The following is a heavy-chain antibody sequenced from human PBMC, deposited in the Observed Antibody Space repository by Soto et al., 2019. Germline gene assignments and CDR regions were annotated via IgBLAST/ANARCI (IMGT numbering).Heavy chain of an antibody. V-gene: IGHV3-30-3*01. CDR1: GFTLSSYS. D-gene: IGHD6-19*01. J-gene: IGHJ4*02. CDR2: ISYDGNKK. CDR3: ARSVAVAGLDY. Sequence: VPLVESGGGVVQPGRSLRLSCAASGFTLSSYSMHWVRQAPGRGLEWVGVISYDGNKKYYRDSVKGRFSISRDTSNNTVNLHMNSLRPEDTAVYYCARSVAVAGLDYWGQGTLVTVS.